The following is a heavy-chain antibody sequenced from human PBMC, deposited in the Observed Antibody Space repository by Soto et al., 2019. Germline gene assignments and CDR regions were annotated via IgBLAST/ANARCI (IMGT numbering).Heavy chain of an antibody. CDR3: VRRHVSATGIDWFDP. J-gene: IGHJ5*02. D-gene: IGHD6-13*01. V-gene: IGHV1-3*01. Sequence: QVQLVQSGTEVKKPGASVKVSCKASGYTFTSYGIHWVRQAPGQRLEWMVWINAANGDTKYSPKFQGRVTITRDTSASTAYMELSSLRSEDTAVYYCVRRHVSATGIDWFDPWCQGTLVTVSS. CDR2: INAANGDT. CDR1: GYTFTSYG.